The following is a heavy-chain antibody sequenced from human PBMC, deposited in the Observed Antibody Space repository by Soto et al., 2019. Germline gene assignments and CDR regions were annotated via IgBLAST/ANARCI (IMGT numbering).Heavy chain of an antibody. V-gene: IGHV3-23*01. CDR1: GFTFSSYA. Sequence: PGGSLRLSCAASGFTFSSYAMSWVRQAPGKGLEWVSAISGSGGSKYYADSVKGRFTISRDNSKNTLYLQMNSLRAEDTAVYYCAKDHYYDSSGYYYSEYFQHWGQGT. J-gene: IGHJ1*01. CDR2: ISGSGGSK. CDR3: AKDHYYDSSGYYYSEYFQH. D-gene: IGHD3-22*01.